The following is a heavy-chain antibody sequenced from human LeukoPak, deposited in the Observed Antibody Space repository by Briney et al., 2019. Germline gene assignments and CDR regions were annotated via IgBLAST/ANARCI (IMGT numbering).Heavy chain of an antibody. CDR2: INFDGSST. CDR1: GFTFSSHW. V-gene: IGHV3-74*01. CDR3: AKGDSSSWYSIGY. Sequence: GGSLRLSCAASGFTFSSHWMHWVRQAPGKGLVWVSRINFDGSSTSYADSVKGRFTISRDNAKNTLYLQMNSLRAEDTAVYYCAKGDSSSWYSIGYWGQGTLITVSS. J-gene: IGHJ4*02. D-gene: IGHD6-13*01.